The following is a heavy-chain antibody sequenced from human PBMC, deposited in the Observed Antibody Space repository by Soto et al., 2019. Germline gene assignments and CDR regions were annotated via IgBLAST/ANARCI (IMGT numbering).Heavy chain of an antibody. V-gene: IGHV4-31*03. J-gene: IGHJ6*02. Sequence: QVQLQESGPGLVKPSQTLSLTCTVSGGSISSGGYYWSWIRQHPGKGLEWIGYLYYSGSTYYNPSLKSRVTISGDTSKNQFSLKLSSVTAADTAVYYCASGTEVSPSWDVWGQGTTVTVSS. CDR1: GGSISSGGYY. D-gene: IGHD1-26*01. CDR2: LYYSGST. CDR3: ASGTEVSPSWDV.